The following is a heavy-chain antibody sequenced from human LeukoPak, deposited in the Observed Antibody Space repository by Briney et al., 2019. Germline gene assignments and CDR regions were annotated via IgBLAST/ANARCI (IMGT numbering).Heavy chain of an antibody. V-gene: IGHV3-30*04. CDR2: ISYDGSNK. Sequence: PGRSLRLSCAASGFTFSSYAMHWVRQAPGKGLEWVAVISYDGSNKYYADSVKGRFTISRDNAKNSLYLQMNSLRAEDTAVYYCASDPVMITFGGVIATDYWGQGTLVTVSS. CDR1: GFTFSSYA. J-gene: IGHJ4*02. CDR3: ASDPVMITFGGVIATDY. D-gene: IGHD3-16*02.